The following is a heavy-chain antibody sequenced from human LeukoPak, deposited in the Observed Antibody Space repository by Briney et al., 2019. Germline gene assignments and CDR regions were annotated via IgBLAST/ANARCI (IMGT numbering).Heavy chain of an antibody. Sequence: GSSVKVSCKASGGTFSSYAISWVRQAPGQGLEWMGGIIPIFGTADYAQKFQGRVTITTDESTSTAYMELSSLRSEDTAVYYCARGTMVRGVITFFDYWGQGTLVTVSS. J-gene: IGHJ4*02. CDR3: ARGTMVRGVITFFDY. CDR2: IIPIFGTA. V-gene: IGHV1-69*05. CDR1: GGTFSSYA. D-gene: IGHD3-10*01.